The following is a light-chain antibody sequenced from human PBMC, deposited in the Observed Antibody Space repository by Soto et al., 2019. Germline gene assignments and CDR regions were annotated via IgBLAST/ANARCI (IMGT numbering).Light chain of an antibody. V-gene: IGKV1-39*01. Sequence: DIHMTQSRSSLSASVGYRVTITCLASQSISSYLNWYQQKPGKAPKLLIYAASSLQSGVPSRISGSGSGTEFTLTISSLQPDDFATYYCQQYTSYPWTFGQGTKVDIK. CDR1: QSISSY. CDR2: AAS. CDR3: QQYTSYPWT. J-gene: IGKJ1*01.